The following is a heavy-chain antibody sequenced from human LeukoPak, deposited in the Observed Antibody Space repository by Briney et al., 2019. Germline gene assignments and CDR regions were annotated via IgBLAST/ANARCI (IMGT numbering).Heavy chain of an antibody. CDR1: GFTFSGYC. CDR3: ARDDGYNRYFDY. CDR2: IKQDGSEK. V-gene: IGHV3-7*01. Sequence: GGSLRLSCAASGFTFSGYCMSWVRQAPGKGLEWVANIKQDGSEKYYVDSVKGRFTISRDNAKNSLYLQMNSLRAEDTAVYYCARDDGYNRYFDYWGQGTLVTVSS. D-gene: IGHD5-24*01. J-gene: IGHJ4*02.